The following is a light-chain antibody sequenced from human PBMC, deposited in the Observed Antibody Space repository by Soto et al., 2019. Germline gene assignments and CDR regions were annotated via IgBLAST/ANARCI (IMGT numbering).Light chain of an antibody. CDR3: QQYDSFSVT. CDR2: DVS. Sequence: DIQMTQSPSSVSASVGDRVTITCRASQGISSWLAWYQQKPGKAPKLLIYDVSALKRGVPPRFSGSGSGTEFTLTISSLQPEDFATYYCQQYDSFSVTFGQGTKVEIK. V-gene: IGKV1-12*01. J-gene: IGKJ1*01. CDR1: QGISSW.